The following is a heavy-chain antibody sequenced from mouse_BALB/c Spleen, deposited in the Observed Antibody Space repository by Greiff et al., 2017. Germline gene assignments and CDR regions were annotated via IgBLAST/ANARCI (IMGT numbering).Heavy chain of an antibody. CDR1: GFAFSSYD. V-gene: IGHV5-12-1*01. CDR2: ISSGGGST. Sequence: EVKLMESGGGLVKPGGSLKLSCAASGFAFSSYDMSWVRQTPEKRLEWVAYISSGGGSTYYPDTVKGRFTISRDNAKNTLYLQMSSLKSEDTAMYYCARPSLLRLNYFDYWGQGTTLTVSS. D-gene: IGHD1-2*01. J-gene: IGHJ2*01. CDR3: ARPSLLRLNYFDY.